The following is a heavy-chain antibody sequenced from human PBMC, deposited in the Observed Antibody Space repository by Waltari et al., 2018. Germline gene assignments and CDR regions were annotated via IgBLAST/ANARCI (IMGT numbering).Heavy chain of an antibody. Sequence: EVQLVESGGGLVQPGGSLRLSCAASGFTFSSYWMHWVRQAPGKGMVWVSRIKSDGSSTIYADAAKGRFTIIRDNAKNTLYLQMNSRRADDTAVYYCARDGGSYYNWFDPWGQGTLVTVSS. V-gene: IGHV3-74*01. D-gene: IGHD1-26*01. CDR1: GFTFSSYW. CDR3: ARDGGSYYNWFDP. J-gene: IGHJ5*02. CDR2: IKSDGSST.